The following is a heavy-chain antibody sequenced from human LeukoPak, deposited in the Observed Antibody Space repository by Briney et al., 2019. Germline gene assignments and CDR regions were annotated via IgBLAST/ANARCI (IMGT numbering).Heavy chain of an antibody. Sequence: GGSLRLSCAASGFTFSDYYMSWICQAPGKGLEWISYISTSDSTIYYADSVRGRFTISRDNAKSSLYLQMNSLRAEDTAVYYCAKDPMDVFGLVEDYWGQGTLVTVSS. CDR2: ISTSDSTI. D-gene: IGHD3-10*02. CDR3: AKDPMDVFGLVEDY. CDR1: GFTFSDYY. J-gene: IGHJ4*02. V-gene: IGHV3-11*01.